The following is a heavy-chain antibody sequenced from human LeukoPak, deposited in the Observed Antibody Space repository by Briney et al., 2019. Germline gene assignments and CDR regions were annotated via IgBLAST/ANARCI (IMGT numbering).Heavy chain of an antibody. J-gene: IGHJ4*02. Sequence: SQTLSLTCTVSGASISDYYWNWIRQPPGKGLEWIGYIYYSGSTNYKPSLKSRVTISVDTSKTQSSLKLSSVTAADTAVYYCARAKAAAGIDYFDYWGQGTLVTVSS. V-gene: IGHV4-59*13. CDR1: GASISDYY. D-gene: IGHD6-13*01. CDR3: ARAKAAAGIDYFDY. CDR2: IYYSGST.